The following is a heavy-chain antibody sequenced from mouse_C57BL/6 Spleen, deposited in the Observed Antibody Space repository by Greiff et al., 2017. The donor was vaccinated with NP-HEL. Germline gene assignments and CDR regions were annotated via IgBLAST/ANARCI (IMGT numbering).Heavy chain of an antibody. J-gene: IGHJ1*03. CDR3: ARGSTVVDWYFDV. CDR1: GYTFTSYW. CDR2: INPSSGYT. D-gene: IGHD1-1*01. V-gene: IGHV1-7*01. Sequence: QVQLQQSGAELAKPGASVKLSCKASGYTFTSYWMHWVKQRPGQGLEWIGYINPSSGYTKSNQKLKDKDTLTADKSSSTAYMQLSSLTYEDSAVYYCARGSTVVDWYFDVWGTGTTVTVSS.